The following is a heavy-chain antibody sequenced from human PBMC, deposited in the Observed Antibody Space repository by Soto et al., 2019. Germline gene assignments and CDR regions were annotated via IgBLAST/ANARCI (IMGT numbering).Heavy chain of an antibody. CDR1: GGTFSSYA. D-gene: IGHD3-22*01. CDR3: ASWTYYYDSINYGMDV. V-gene: IGHV1-69*06. J-gene: IGHJ6*02. CDR2: IIPIFGTA. Sequence: GASVKVSCKASGGTFSSYAISWVRQAPGQGLEWMGGIIPIFGTANYAQKFQGRVTITADKSISTAYLQWSSLKASDTAMYYCASWTYYYDSINYGMDVWGQGTTVTVSS.